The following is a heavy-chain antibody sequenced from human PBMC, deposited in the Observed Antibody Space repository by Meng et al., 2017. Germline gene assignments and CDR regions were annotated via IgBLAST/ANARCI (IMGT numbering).Heavy chain of an antibody. CDR1: GYTFTGYY. CDR3: ARGWVVPFDY. CDR2: IIPIFGTA. J-gene: IGHJ4*02. V-gene: IGHV1-69*01. Sequence: QVQLVQSGAEVKKPGASVKVSCKASGYTFTGYYMHWGRQAPGQGLEWMGWIIPIFGTANYAQKFQGRVTITADESTSTAYMELSSLRSEDTAVYYCARGWVVPFDYWGQGTLVTVSS. D-gene: IGHD6-19*01.